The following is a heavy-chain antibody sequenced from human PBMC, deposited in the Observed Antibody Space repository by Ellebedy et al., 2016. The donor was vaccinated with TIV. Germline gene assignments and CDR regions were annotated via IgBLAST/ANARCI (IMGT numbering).Heavy chain of an antibody. V-gene: IGHV4-39*01. CDR1: GGSISSSSYY. D-gene: IGHD2-2*01. J-gene: IGHJ6*02. CDR2: IYSSGRT. CDR3: ASQRSGIVLVPAHYGMDV. Sequence: SETLSLTXSVSGGSISSSSYYCDWIRQPPGKGLEWIGSIYSSGRTHYNPSLESRATISVDTSKSQFSLRLTSVTAADTAVYNCASQRSGIVLVPAHYGMDVWGQGTTVTVSS.